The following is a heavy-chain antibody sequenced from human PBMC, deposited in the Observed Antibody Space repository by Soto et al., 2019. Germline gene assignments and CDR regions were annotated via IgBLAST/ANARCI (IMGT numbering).Heavy chain of an antibody. CDR1: GGSISSGTYY. Sequence: SETLSLTCTVSGGSISSGTYYWSWIRQHPGKGLEWIGYIYYSGSTYYNPSLKSRVTMSVDTSKNQFSLKLSSVTAADTAVYYCARAFSGDYADYYYGIDVWGQGTTVTVYS. CDR2: IYYSGST. D-gene: IGHD4-17*01. V-gene: IGHV4-31*03. J-gene: IGHJ6*02. CDR3: ARAFSGDYADYYYGIDV.